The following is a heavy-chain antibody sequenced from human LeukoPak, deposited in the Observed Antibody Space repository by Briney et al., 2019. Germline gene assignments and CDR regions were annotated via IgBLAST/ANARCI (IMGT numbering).Heavy chain of an antibody. J-gene: IGHJ6*03. CDR1: GFTFSSYE. V-gene: IGHV3-48*03. CDR2: ISSSGSTI. D-gene: IGHD4-17*01. CDR3: ARLVTTNGSPNYYYYMDV. Sequence: GGSLRLSCAASGFTFSSYEMNWVRQAPGKGLEWVSYISSSGSTIYYADSVKGRFTISRDNAKNSLYLQMNRLRAEDTAVYYCARLVTTNGSPNYYYYMDVWGKGTTVTISS.